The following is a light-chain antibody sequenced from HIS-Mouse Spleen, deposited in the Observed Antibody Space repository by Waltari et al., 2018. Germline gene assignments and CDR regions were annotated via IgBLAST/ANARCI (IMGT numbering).Light chain of an antibody. J-gene: IGLJ2*01. Sequence: QSALTQPASVSGSPGQSLTTSCTRTRSAFGSSRLVSRYQQHPGKAPKLMIYEGSKRPSGVSNRFSGSKSGNTASLTISGLQAEDEADYYCCSYAGSSTLVFGGGTKLTVL. CDR1: RSAFGSSRL. V-gene: IGLV2-23*01. CDR2: EGS. CDR3: CSYAGSSTLV.